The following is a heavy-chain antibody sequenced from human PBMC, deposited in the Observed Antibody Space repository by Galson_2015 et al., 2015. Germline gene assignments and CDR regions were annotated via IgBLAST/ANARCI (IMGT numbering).Heavy chain of an antibody. D-gene: IGHD3-3*01. V-gene: IGHV1-46*01. CDR1: GYTFTSYY. J-gene: IGHJ5*02. CDR3: ARGIRITIFGVAKSNWFDP. CDR2: INPSGGST. Sequence: SVKVSCKASGYTFTSYYMHWVRQAPGQGLEWMGIINPSGGSTSYAQKFQGRVTMTRDTSTSTVYMELSSLRSEDTAVYYCARGIRITIFGVAKSNWFDPWGQGTLVTVSS.